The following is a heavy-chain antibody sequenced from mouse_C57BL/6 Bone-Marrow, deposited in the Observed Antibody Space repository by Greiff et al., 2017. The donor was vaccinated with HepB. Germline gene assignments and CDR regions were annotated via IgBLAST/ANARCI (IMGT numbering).Heavy chain of an antibody. Sequence: EVKLLESGPGLVKPSQSLSLTCSVPGYSITSGYYWNWIRQFPGNKLEWMGYISYDGSNNYNPSLKNRISITRDTSKNQFFLKLNSVTTEDTATYYCARGGYYAMDYWGQGTSVTVSS. V-gene: IGHV3-6*01. CDR1: GYSITSGYY. CDR3: ARGGYYAMDY. J-gene: IGHJ4*01. CDR2: ISYDGSN.